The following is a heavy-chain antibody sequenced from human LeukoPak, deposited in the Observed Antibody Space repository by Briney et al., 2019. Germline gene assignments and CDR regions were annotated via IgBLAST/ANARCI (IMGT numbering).Heavy chain of an antibody. V-gene: IGHV4-59*01. J-gene: IGHJ5*02. CDR2: IYYSGST. CDR3: ARVDHYDFWVFP. Sequence: RSSETLSLTCTVSGGSISSYYWSWIRQPPGKGLEWIGYIYYSGSTNYNPSLKSRVTISVDTSKNQFSLKLSSVTAADTAVYYCARVDHYDFWVFPWGQGTLVTVSS. D-gene: IGHD3-3*01. CDR1: GGSISSYY.